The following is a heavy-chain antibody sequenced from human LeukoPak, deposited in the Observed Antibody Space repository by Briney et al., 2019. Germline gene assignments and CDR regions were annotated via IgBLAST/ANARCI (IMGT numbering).Heavy chain of an antibody. Sequence: SETLSLTCTVSGDSFSSYYWSWLRQPPGKGLEWIGHIYNRGNTHYNPSLKSRVTISVDTSKNQFSLTLNSVTAADTAMFYCARRPHNWGFDYWGQGTLVTVSS. CDR3: ARRPHNWGFDY. D-gene: IGHD7-27*01. CDR1: GDSFSSYY. J-gene: IGHJ4*02. CDR2: IYNRGNT. V-gene: IGHV4-59*08.